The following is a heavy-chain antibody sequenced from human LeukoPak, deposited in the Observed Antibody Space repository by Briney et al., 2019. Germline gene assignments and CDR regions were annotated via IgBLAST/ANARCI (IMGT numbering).Heavy chain of an antibody. CDR3: ARDALGASGYSSGWYFDY. CDR1: GFTFDDYG. CDR2: INWNGGST. V-gene: IGHV3-20*04. D-gene: IGHD6-19*01. J-gene: IGHJ4*02. Sequence: GGSLRLSCAASGFTFDDYGMSWVRQAPGKGLEWVSGINWNGGSTGYADSVKGRFTISGDNSKNTLYLQMNSLRAEDTAVYYCARDALGASGYSSGWYFDYWGQGTLVTVSS.